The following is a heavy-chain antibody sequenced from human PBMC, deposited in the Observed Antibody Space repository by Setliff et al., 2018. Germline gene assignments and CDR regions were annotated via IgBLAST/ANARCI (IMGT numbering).Heavy chain of an antibody. CDR1: GGTFSRYA. CDR3: ARLPHTPNWNYRREVFDY. CDR2: IIPIFGTA. Sequence: SVKVSCKASGGTFSRYAISWVRQAPGQGLEWMGGIIPIFGTANYAQKFQGRVTITADESTSTVYMELSSLRSEDTAVCYCARLPHTPNWNYRREVFDYWGQGTLVTVS. V-gene: IGHV1-69*13. D-gene: IGHD1-7*01. J-gene: IGHJ4*02.